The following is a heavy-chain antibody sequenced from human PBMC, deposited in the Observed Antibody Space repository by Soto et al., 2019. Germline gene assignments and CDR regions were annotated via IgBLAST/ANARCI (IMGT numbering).Heavy chain of an antibody. J-gene: IGHJ4*02. CDR1: GYTFTKYG. D-gene: IGHD3-16*01. Sequence: QVQLVQSGAEVKNPGASVKVSCKTSGYTFTKYGVGWVRQAPGQGLEWMGWISGSSGNANYAEKVQGRITLTTDTSTSMAYIELRSLRFDVTSVYYGAREMAGLGGEYDYWGQGTLVTVSS. CDR2: ISGSSGNA. CDR3: AREMAGLGGEYDY. V-gene: IGHV1-18*01.